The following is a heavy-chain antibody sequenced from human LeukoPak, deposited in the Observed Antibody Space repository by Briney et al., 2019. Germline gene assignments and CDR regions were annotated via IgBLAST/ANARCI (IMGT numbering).Heavy chain of an antibody. D-gene: IGHD4-17*01. CDR1: GFTFSSYG. Sequence: PGGSLRLSCAASGFTFSSYGMHWVRQAPGKGLEWVAVISYDGSNKYYADSVKGRFTISRDNSKNTLYLQMNSLRAEDTAVYYCAKEYLGYGDYGGSVDYWGQGTLVTVSS. J-gene: IGHJ4*02. V-gene: IGHV3-30*18. CDR3: AKEYLGYGDYGGSVDY. CDR2: ISYDGSNK.